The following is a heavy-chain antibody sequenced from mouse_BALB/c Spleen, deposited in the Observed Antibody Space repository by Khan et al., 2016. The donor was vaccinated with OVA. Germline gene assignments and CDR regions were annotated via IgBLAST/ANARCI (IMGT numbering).Heavy chain of an antibody. V-gene: IGHV14-1*02. CDR2: IDPVTGST. Sequence: VRLQQSGAELVRPGALVKLSCTASGFNFNDYYIHWVKQRPEHGLEWIGWIDPVTGSTVYDPRFQGKASITADTSSNTAYLQLSSLTSEDTAVSYCPRCIRRYFDYWGQGTTLTVSA. CDR1: GFNFNDYY. D-gene: IGHD1-2*01. J-gene: IGHJ2*01. CDR3: PRCIRRYFDY.